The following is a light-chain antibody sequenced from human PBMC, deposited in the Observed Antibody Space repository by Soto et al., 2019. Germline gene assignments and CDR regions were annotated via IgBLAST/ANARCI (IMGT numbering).Light chain of an antibody. Sequence: EIVMTQSPATLSVSPGERATLSCRASQSVSSSLAWYQQKPGQAPRLLFYGASTRATGVPARFSGSGSGTEFTLTISRLQSEDLAVYYCQQYNNLLYTFGQGTQLEIK. V-gene: IGKV3-15*01. J-gene: IGKJ2*01. CDR3: QQYNNLLYT. CDR2: GAS. CDR1: QSVSSS.